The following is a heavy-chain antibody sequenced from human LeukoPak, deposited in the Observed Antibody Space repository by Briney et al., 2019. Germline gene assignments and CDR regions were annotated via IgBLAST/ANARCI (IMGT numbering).Heavy chain of an antibody. V-gene: IGHV4-4*07. D-gene: IGHD3-10*01. CDR3: ARDRPLLWFGESNWFDP. CDR2: IYTSGST. Sequence: SETLSLTCTVSGGSISSYYWSWIRQPAGKGLEWIGRIYTSGSTNYNPSLKSRVTMSVDTSKNQFSLKLSPVTAADTAVYYCARDRPLLWFGESNWFDPWGQGTLVTVSS. CDR1: GGSISSYY. J-gene: IGHJ5*02.